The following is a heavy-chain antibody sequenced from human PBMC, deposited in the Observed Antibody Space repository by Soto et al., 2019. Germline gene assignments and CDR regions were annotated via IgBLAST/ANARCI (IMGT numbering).Heavy chain of an antibody. V-gene: IGHV4-34*01. J-gene: IGHJ4*02. CDR2: INHSGST. CDR3: ARGPDYDILTGYYTN. CDR1: GGSFSGYY. D-gene: IGHD3-9*01. Sequence: QVQLQQWGAGLLKPSETLSLTCAVYGGSFSGYYWSWIRQPPGKGLEWIGEINHSGSTNYNPSLKSRVTISVDTSKNQFSLKLSSVTAADTAVYYCARGPDYDILTGYYTNWGQGTLVTVSS.